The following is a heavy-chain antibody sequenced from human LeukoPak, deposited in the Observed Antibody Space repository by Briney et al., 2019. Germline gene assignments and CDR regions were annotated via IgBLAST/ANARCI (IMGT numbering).Heavy chain of an antibody. J-gene: IGHJ6*03. CDR1: GFTFSDYY. CDR2: ISSSGSTI. D-gene: IGHD3-22*01. V-gene: IGHV3-11*01. Sequence: GGSLRLSCAASGFTFSDYYMSWLRQAPGKGREGVSYISSSGSTIYYADSVKGRFTISRDNAKNSLYLQMNSLRAEDTAVYYCARVRHDSSGYYYYYYYMDVWGKGTTVTVSS. CDR3: ARVRHDSSGYYYYYYYMDV.